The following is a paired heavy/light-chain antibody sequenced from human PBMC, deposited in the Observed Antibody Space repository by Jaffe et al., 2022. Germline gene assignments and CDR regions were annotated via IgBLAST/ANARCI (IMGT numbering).Heavy chain of an antibody. J-gene: IGHJ4*02. Sequence: EVQLVESGGGLVKPGGSLRLSCAASGFTFSSYSMNWVRQAPGKGLEWVSSISSSSSYIYYADSVKGRFTISRDNAKNSLYLQMNSLRAEDTAVYYCARDLRWDYIWGSYRYFPRALGYWGQGTLVTVSS. V-gene: IGHV3-21*01. CDR2: ISSSSSYI. D-gene: IGHD3-16*02. CDR1: GFTFSSYS. CDR3: ARDLRWDYIWGSYRYFPRALGY.
Light chain of an antibody. Sequence: SYELTQPLSVSVALGQTARITCGGNNIGSKNVHWYQQKPGQAPVLVIYRDSNRPSGIPERFSGSNSGNTATLTISRAQAGDEADYYCQVWDSSTAEVVFGGGTKLTVL. CDR1: NIGSKN. J-gene: IGLJ2*01. V-gene: IGLV3-9*01. CDR3: QVWDSSTAEVV. CDR2: RDS.